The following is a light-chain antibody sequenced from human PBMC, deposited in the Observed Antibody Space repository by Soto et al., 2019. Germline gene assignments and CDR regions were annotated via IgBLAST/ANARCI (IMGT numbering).Light chain of an antibody. CDR1: QSISSW. Sequence: DIQMTQSPSTLSASVGDRVTITCRSSQSISSWLAWYQQKPGKAPKLLIYDASRLESGVPSRFSGRGTGTEFTLTISSLQPDDFATYYCQQYNSYSPDTFGQGTKLEIK. J-gene: IGKJ2*01. V-gene: IGKV1-5*01. CDR3: QQYNSYSPDT. CDR2: DAS.